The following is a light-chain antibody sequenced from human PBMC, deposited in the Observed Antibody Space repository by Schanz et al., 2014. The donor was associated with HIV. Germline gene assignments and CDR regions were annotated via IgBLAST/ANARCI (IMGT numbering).Light chain of an antibody. J-gene: IGLJ2*01. Sequence: QAVVTQEPSLTVSPGGTVTLTCGSSTGAVTSGHYAYWFQQKPGQAPRTLIHDTNNRHSWTPARFSGSLLGGKAALTLSGAQSEDEADYYCSTFSGNATLFGGGTKLTVL. CDR1: TGAVTSGHY. CDR2: DTN. CDR3: STFSGNATL. V-gene: IGLV7-46*01.